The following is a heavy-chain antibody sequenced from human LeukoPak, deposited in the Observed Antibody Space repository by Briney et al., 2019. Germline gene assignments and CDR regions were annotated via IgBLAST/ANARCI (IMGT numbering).Heavy chain of an antibody. J-gene: IGHJ6*03. CDR1: GFTVSSNY. Sequence: GGSLRLSCAASGFTVSSNYMSWVRQAPGKGLEWVSVIYSGGSTYYADSVKGRFTISRDNAKNSLYLQMNSLRVEDTAVYYCAKNRGAGSHYYYHMNVWGKGTTVTVSS. V-gene: IGHV3-66*01. CDR3: AKNRGAGSHYYYHMNV. D-gene: IGHD1-26*01. CDR2: IYSGGST.